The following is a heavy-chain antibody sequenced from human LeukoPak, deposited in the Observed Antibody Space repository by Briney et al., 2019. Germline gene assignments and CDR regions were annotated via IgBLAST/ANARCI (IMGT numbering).Heavy chain of an antibody. D-gene: IGHD3-3*01. CDR3: ARDTPLEGI. CDR2: INHSGST. Sequence: SETLSLTCAVYGGSFSGYYWSWIRQPPGKGLEWIGEINHSGSTNYNPSLKSRVTISVDTSKNQFSLKLSSVTAADTAVYYCARDTPLEGIWGQGTMVTVSS. V-gene: IGHV4-34*01. J-gene: IGHJ3*02. CDR1: GGSFSGYY.